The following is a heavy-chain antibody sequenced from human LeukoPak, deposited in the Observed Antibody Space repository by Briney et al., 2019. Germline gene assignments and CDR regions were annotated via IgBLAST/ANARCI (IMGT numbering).Heavy chain of an antibody. CDR3: ARDSSRTFDY. CDR1: GGSINTYY. CDR2: IYNAGTT. V-gene: IGHV4-4*08. J-gene: IGHJ4*02. Sequence: SETLSLTCTVSGGSINTYYWGWIRQPPGKGLEWIGCIYNAGTTNYNPSLKSRVTISADTSKNQFPLKLSSVTAADTAVYYCARDSSRTFDYWGQGTLVTVSS.